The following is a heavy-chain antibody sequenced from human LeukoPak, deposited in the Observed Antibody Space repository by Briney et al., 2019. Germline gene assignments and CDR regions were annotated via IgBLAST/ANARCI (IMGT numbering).Heavy chain of an antibody. J-gene: IGHJ3*01. Sequence: ASVKVSCKTSGYTFTGYHINWVRQAPGQGLEWVGWIRPNDGVTKYSQNLQGRVTMSRDTSISTTYLELSSLTSDDTATYYCARDDEHPYDTKVLDAYDVWGQRTMVTVSS. V-gene: IGHV1-2*02. CDR2: IRPNDGVT. D-gene: IGHD3-22*01. CDR3: ARDDEHPYDTKVLDAYDV. CDR1: GYTFTGYH.